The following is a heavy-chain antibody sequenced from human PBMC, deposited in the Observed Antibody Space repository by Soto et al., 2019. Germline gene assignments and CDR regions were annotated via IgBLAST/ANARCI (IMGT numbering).Heavy chain of an antibody. V-gene: IGHV4-28*01. CDR3: ARREIQGPIDY. J-gene: IGHJ4*02. CDR1: GYSISSSNW. Sequence: QVQLQESGPGLVKPSDTLSLTCAVSGYSISSSNWWGWIRQPPGKGLEWIGYIYYSGTTYYNPSLKRRVTMSVDTSKNQFSLQLPSVTAVDTAVYYCARREIQGPIDYWGQGTLVTVSS. CDR2: IYYSGTT. D-gene: IGHD1-26*01.